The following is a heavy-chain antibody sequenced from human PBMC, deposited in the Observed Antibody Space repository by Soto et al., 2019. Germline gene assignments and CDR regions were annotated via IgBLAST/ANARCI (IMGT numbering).Heavy chain of an antibody. CDR1: GSTFTSYA. J-gene: IGHJ4*02. Sequence: ASVKVSCKASGSTFTSYAMHWVRQAPGQRLEWMGWINAGNGNTKYSQKFQGRVTITRDTSASTAYMELSSLRSEDTAVYYCARGGPIAAAGSPCDYWGQGTLVTVSS. D-gene: IGHD6-13*01. V-gene: IGHV1-3*01. CDR3: ARGGPIAAAGSPCDY. CDR2: INAGNGNT.